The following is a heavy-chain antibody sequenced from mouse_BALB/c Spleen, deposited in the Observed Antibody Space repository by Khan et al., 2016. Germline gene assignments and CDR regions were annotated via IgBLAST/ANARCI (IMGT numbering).Heavy chain of an antibody. CDR1: GFNIKDTY. V-gene: IGHV14-3*02. Sequence: VQLKQSGAELVKPGASVKLSCTASGFNIKDTYMHWMIQRPEQGLEWIGRIDPANDNTKYDPKFQGKATITADTSSNTAYLQLSSLTSEDTAVYYCARSCYDSWFVYWGQGTLVTVSA. CDR3: ARSCYDSWFVY. J-gene: IGHJ3*01. CDR2: IDPANDNT. D-gene: IGHD2-4*01.